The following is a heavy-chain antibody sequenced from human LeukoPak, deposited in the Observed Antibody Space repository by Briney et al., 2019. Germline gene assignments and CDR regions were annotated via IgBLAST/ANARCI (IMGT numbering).Heavy chain of an antibody. Sequence: GGSLRLSCAASGFTFSSSAMSWVRQAPGKGLEWVSTITDSGSSTYYPDSVKGRFTSSRDNSENTLYLEVNSLRAEDTAVYYCAHTKWVLLAYCGGDCYSPHFDYWGQGTLVTVSS. CDR2: ITDSGSST. CDR1: GFTFSSSA. D-gene: IGHD2-21*02. J-gene: IGHJ4*02. CDR3: AHTKWVLLAYCGGDCYSPHFDY. V-gene: IGHV3-23*01.